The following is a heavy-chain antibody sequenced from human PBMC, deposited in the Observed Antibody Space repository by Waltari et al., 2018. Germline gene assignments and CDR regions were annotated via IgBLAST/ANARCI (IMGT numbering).Heavy chain of an antibody. CDR1: GDSVSRGSYD. D-gene: IGHD1-26*01. V-gene: IGHV4-61*01. J-gene: IGHJ3*02. Sequence: QVQLQESGPGLMKPSETLSLTCTVSGDSVSRGSYDWTWIRHPPGKGLEWIGYVYYSGSTDYNPSLKSRVTISADTSKNQFSLKLSSVTAADTAVYYCARDREKNSGSYLDAFDIWGQGTMVTVSS. CDR3: ARDREKNSGSYLDAFDI. CDR2: VYYSGST.